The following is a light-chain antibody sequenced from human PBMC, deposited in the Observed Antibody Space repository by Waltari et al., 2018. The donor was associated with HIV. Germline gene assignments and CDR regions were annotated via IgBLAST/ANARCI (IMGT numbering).Light chain of an antibody. CDR1: SSDVGGYNY. CDR3: SSYAGSNNYVV. J-gene: IGLJ2*01. V-gene: IGLV2-8*01. Sequence: QSALTQPPSASGSPGQPVTIACTGTSSDVGGYNYVSWYQQYPGKAPKLMIYEVTKRPPGVPARCSGSKSGNPASLTVSGLQAEDEADYYCSSYAGSNNYVVFGGGTRLTVL. CDR2: EVT.